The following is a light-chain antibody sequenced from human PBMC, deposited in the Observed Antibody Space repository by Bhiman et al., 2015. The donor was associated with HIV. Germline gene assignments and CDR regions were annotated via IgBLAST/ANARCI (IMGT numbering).Light chain of an antibody. V-gene: IGLV3-25*02. CDR2: KDS. Sequence: SYELTQPPSVSVSPGQTARITCSGDALPKQYAFWYQQKPGQAPVLVMSKDSDRPSGIPERFSGSNSGNTATLTISRVEAGDEADYYCQVWDTSSDHLVFGGGTKLTVL. J-gene: IGLJ3*02. CDR1: ALPKQY. CDR3: QVWDTSSDHLV.